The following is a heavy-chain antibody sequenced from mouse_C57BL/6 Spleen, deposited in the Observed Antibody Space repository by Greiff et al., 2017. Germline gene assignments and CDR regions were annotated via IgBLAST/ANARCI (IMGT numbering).Heavy chain of an antibody. J-gene: IGHJ4*01. D-gene: IGHD1-1*01. Sequence: LVASGGGLVQPGGSLSLSCAASGFTFTDYYMSWVRQPPGKALEWLGFIRNKANGYTTEYSASVKGRFTISRDNSQSILYLQMNALRAEDSATYYGARWDYGSSGDYYAMDYWGQGTRGTV. CDR2: IRNKANGYTT. CDR1: GFTFTDYY. V-gene: IGHV7-3*01. CDR3: ARWDYGSSGDYYAMDY.